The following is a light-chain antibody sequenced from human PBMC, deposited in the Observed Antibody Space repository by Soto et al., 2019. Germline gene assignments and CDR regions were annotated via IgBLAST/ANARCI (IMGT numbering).Light chain of an antibody. CDR2: DVT. CDR3: CSYEGTYTSFV. J-gene: IGLJ1*01. V-gene: IGLV2-11*01. Sequence: SALTQRRSVSGSPGQSVTISSTGSSSAVGGYNYVSWYQQQPGKAPKLLIYDVTIRTSGVSARFSGSKSGNTASLTISGLQAEDDADYFCCSYEGTYTSFVFGTGTKVTVL. CDR1: SSAVGGYNY.